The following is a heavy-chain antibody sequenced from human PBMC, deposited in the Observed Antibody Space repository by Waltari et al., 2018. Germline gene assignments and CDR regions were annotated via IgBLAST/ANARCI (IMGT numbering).Heavy chain of an antibody. CDR2: IYHSGST. J-gene: IGHJ4*02. CDR1: GGSVNSARYY. D-gene: IGHD6-19*01. Sequence: QVQLQESGPGLVKPSETLSLTCTVSGGSVNSARYYWTCIRKPPGKGLEWIAYIYHSGSTNYNPSLKSRVTISVDTSKNQFSLNLYSVTAADTAVYYCARGAGAVAGHTYFDYWGQGTLVTVSS. CDR3: ARGAGAVAGHTYFDY. V-gene: IGHV4-61*01.